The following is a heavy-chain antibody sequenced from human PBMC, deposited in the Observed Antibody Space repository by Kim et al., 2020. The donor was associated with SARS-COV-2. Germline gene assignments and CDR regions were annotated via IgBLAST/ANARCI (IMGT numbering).Heavy chain of an antibody. D-gene: IGHD3-10*02. CDR3: ARVPNVRGVNPLYYGMDV. Sequence: SETLSLTCAVSGGSISSSNWWSWVRQPPGKGLEWIGEIYHSGSTNYNPSLKSRVTISVDKSKNQFSLKLSSVTAADTAVYYCARVPNVRGVNPLYYGMDVWGQGTTVTVSS. CDR2: IYHSGST. V-gene: IGHV4-4*02. J-gene: IGHJ6*02. CDR1: GGSISSSNW.